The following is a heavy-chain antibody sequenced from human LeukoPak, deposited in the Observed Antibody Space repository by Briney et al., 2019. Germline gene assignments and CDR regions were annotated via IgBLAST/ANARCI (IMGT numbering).Heavy chain of an antibody. CDR1: GGTFSSYA. V-gene: IGHV1-69*01. CDR3: ARGRRGEHYYDSSGYYYSWFDP. Sequence: GASVKVSCKASGGTFSSYAISWVRQAPGQGLEWMGGIIPIFGTANYAQKFQGRVTITADESTSTAYMELSSLRSEDTAVYYCARGRRGEHYYDSSGYYYSWFDPWGQGTLVTVSS. J-gene: IGHJ5*02. D-gene: IGHD3-22*01. CDR2: IIPIFGTA.